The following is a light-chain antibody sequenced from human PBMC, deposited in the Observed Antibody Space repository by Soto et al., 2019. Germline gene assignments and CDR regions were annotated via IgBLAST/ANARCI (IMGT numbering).Light chain of an antibody. CDR2: AAS. Sequence: DIQMTQSPSALSAVVGDRVTITCRASRAIGDRLAWYQQKPGKAPKLLIYAASSLQSGVPSRFSGSGSGTDFTLTISSLQPEDFATYYCQQSYSTPRTFGQGTKVDIK. CDR3: QQSYSTPRT. J-gene: IGKJ1*01. CDR1: RAIGDR. V-gene: IGKV1-12*01.